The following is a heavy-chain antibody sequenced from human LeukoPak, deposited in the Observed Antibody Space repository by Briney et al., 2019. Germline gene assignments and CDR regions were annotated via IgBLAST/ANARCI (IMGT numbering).Heavy chain of an antibody. CDR3: ARYYYDSSGYYCYFDC. CDR1: GGTFSSYA. V-gene: IGHV1-69*13. Sequence: SVKVSCKASGGTFSSYAISWVRQAPGQGLEWMGGIIPIFGTANYAQKFQGRVTITADESTSTAYMELSSLRSEDPAVYYCARYYYDSSGYYCYFDCWGQGTLVTVSS. J-gene: IGHJ4*02. D-gene: IGHD3-22*01. CDR2: IIPIFGTA.